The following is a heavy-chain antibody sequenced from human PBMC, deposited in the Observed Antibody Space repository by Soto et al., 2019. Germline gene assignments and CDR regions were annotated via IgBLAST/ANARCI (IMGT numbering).Heavy chain of an antibody. V-gene: IGHV3-33*01. CDR2: IWYDGSNK. D-gene: IGHD3-9*01. CDR1: GFTFSSYG. Sequence: PGGSLRLSCAASGFTFSSYGMHWVRQAPGKGLEWVAVIWYDGSNKYYADSVKGRFTISRDNSKNTLYLQMNSLRAEDTAVYYCARDRYLLRYLSLLGGMDVWGQGTTVTSP. CDR3: ARDRYLLRYLSLLGGMDV. J-gene: IGHJ6*02.